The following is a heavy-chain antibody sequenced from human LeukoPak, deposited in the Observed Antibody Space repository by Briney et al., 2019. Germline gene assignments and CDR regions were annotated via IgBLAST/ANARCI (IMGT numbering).Heavy chain of an antibody. CDR1: GYTFSNYG. J-gene: IGHJ5*02. D-gene: IGHD2-2*01. V-gene: IGHV1-18*01. CDR3: ARDPALGYCSSTSCYGGWFDP. CDR2: IIAYNGNT. Sequence: ASVTVSCKASGYTFSNYGISWVRQAPGQGLEWMGWIIAYNGNTNYAQKLQGRVTMTTDTSTSTAYMELRSLRSDDTAVYYCARDPALGYCSSTSCYGGWFDPWGQGTLVTVSS.